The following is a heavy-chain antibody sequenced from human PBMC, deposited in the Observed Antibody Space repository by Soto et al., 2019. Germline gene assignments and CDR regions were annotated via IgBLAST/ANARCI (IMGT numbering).Heavy chain of an antibody. CDR1: GFTFDDYA. CDR3: AKDIGSSVSAGYYYYGMDV. J-gene: IGHJ6*02. CDR2: ISWNSGSI. Sequence: QPGGSLRLSCAASGFTFDDYAMHWVRQAPGKGLEWVSGISWNSGSIGYADSVKGRFTISRDNAKNSLYLQMNSLRAEDTALYYCAKDIGSSVSAGYYYYGMDVWGQGTTVTVSS. V-gene: IGHV3-9*01.